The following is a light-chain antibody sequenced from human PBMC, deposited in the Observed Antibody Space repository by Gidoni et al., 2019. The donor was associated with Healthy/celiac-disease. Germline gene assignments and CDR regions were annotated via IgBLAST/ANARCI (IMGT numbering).Light chain of an antibody. CDR3: QSYDSSNLWV. Sequence: NFMLTHPHSVSESPGKTVTISCNRSSGSIASNYVQWYQQRPGSAPTTVIYDDNQRPSGVPDRFSGSIDSSANSASLTISGRKTEDEADYYCQSYDSSNLWVFGGGTKLTVL. CDR1: SGSIASNY. V-gene: IGLV6-57*04. J-gene: IGLJ3*02. CDR2: DDN.